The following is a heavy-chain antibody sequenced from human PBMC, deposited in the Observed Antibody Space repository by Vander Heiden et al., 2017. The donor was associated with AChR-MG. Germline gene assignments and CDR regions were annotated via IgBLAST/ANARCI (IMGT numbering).Heavy chain of an antibody. V-gene: IGHV3-23*01. D-gene: IGHD2-15*01. CDR2: ISGSGGST. CDR3: AKEVGSGVGYYGMDV. J-gene: IGHJ6*02. CDR1: GFTFSSYA. Sequence: EVQLLESGGGLVQPGGSLRLSCAASGFTFSSYAMSWVRQAPGKGLGWVSAISGSGGSTYYEDSVKGRFTISRDNSKNTLYMQMNRLRAEDTAVYYCAKEVGSGVGYYGMDVWGQGTTVTVSS.